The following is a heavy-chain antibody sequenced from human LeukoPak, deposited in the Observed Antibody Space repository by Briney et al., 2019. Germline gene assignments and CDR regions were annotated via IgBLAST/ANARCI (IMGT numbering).Heavy chain of an antibody. Sequence: SQTLSLTCTVSGGSISSGDYYWSWIRQPPGKGLEWIGYIYYSGSTYYNPSLKSRVTISVDTSKNQFSLKLSSVTAADTAVYYCARVSGWYYYDSSGFDYWGQGTLVTVSS. CDR1: GGSISSGDYY. CDR2: IYYSGST. CDR3: ARVSGWYYYDSSGFDY. V-gene: IGHV4-30-4*08. D-gene: IGHD3-22*01. J-gene: IGHJ4*02.